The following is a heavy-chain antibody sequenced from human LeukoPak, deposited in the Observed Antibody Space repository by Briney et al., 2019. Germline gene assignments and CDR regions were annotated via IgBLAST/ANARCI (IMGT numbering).Heavy chain of an antibody. CDR2: ISSSSSYI. V-gene: IGHV3-21*01. J-gene: IGHJ4*02. CDR1: GFTFSSYS. D-gene: IGHD3-10*01. Sequence: PGGSLRLSCVASGFTFSSYSMNWVRQAPGKGLEWVSSISSSSSYIYYADSVKGRFTISRDNAKNSLYLQMNSLRAEDTAVYYCARDDLLWFGELFGVDYWGQGTLVTVSS. CDR3: ARDDLLWFGELFGVDY.